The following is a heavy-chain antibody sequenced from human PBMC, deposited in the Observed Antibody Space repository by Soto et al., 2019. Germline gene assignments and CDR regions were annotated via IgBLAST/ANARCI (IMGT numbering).Heavy chain of an antibody. Sequence: SETLSLTCTVSGGSISSGYSWSWIRQPPGKGLEWIGYISNSGSTYYNPSLKGRLSISLDTSKNQFSLKLSSVTAADTAVYYCVKDGRLQTFDYWGQGTLVTVSS. V-gene: IGHV4-30-4*01. J-gene: IGHJ4*02. D-gene: IGHD4-4*01. CDR3: VKDGRLQTFDY. CDR2: ISNSGST. CDR1: GGSISSGYS.